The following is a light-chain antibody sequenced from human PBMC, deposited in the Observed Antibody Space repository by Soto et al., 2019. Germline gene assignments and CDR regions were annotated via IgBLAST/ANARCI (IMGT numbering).Light chain of an antibody. CDR3: QQYDNFPLT. J-gene: IGKJ5*01. Sequence: DIQMTQSPSSLSASVGDRVTITCRASQDISSWLAWYQQKPEKAPKSIIYAASSLQSGVPSRFSGSGSGTDCTLTISSLQPEDVATYYCQQYDNFPLTIGHGTRLEI. V-gene: IGKV1D-16*01. CDR2: AAS. CDR1: QDISSW.